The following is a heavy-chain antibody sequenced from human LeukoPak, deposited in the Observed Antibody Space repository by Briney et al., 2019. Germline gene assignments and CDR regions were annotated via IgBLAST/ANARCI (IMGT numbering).Heavy chain of an antibody. Sequence: SETLSLTCTVSGGSISSYYWSWIRQPPGKGLEWIGYIYYSGSTNYNPSLKSRVTISVDTSKNQFSLKLSSVTAADTAVYYCARIGGWGSVWYFDYWGQGTLVTVSS. J-gene: IGHJ4*02. D-gene: IGHD3-16*01. CDR2: IYYSGST. CDR1: GGSISSYY. CDR3: ARIGGWGSVWYFDY. V-gene: IGHV4-59*01.